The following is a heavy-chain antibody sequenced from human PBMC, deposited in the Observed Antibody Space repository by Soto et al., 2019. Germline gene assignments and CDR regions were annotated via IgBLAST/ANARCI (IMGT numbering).Heavy chain of an antibody. CDR3: AREIFPYGMDV. J-gene: IGHJ6*02. CDR2: IYPSGSA. V-gene: IGHV4-30-2*01. CDR1: GGSIKSGGYS. D-gene: IGHD3-3*01. Sequence: PSETLSLTCVVSGGSIKSGGYSWIWIRQPPGRGLEWIGNIYPSGSANYSPSLKTRVTISVDRSMNQFSLNLGSVTAADTAVYYCAREIFPYGMDVWGPGTTVTVSS.